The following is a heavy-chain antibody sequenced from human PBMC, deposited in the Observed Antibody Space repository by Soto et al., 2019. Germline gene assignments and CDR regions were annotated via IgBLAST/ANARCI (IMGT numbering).Heavy chain of an antibody. D-gene: IGHD3-9*01. Sequence: ASVKVSCKASGYSLASCGLSWVRQAPGQGLEWMGWISAYNGNTNYAQKLQGRVTMTTDTSTSTAYMELRSLRSDDTAVYYCARGSYDILTGPDYWGQGTLVTVSS. CDR3: ARGSYDILTGPDY. CDR2: ISAYNGNT. CDR1: GYSLASCG. V-gene: IGHV1-18*01. J-gene: IGHJ4*02.